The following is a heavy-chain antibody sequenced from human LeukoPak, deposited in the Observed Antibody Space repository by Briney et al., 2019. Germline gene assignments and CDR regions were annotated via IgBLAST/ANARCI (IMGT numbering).Heavy chain of an antibody. J-gene: IGHJ4*02. CDR1: GFTFSDYY. CDR3: ARGVLWSGYFYFDY. CDR2: IRNKANSYTT. V-gene: IGHV3-72*01. Sequence: GGSLRLSCAVSGFTFSDYYMDWVRQAPGKGLEWVGRIRNKANSYTTEYAASVKGRSTISRDDSKNSLYLQMNSLKAEDTAVYYCARGVLWSGYFYFDYWGQGTLVTVSS. D-gene: IGHD3-3*01.